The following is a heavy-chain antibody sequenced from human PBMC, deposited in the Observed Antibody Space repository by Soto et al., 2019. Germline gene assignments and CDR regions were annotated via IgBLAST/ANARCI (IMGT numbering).Heavy chain of an antibody. CDR1: GGSVTNYY. CDR2: IYYTGST. V-gene: IGHV4-59*02. CDR3: ARVGGSGWNFDS. Sequence: SETLSLTCSVSGGSVTNYYWSWIRQPPGKGLEWIGYIYYTGSTNYNPSLKSRVTISVDTSKNHFSLNLNSMTAADTAVYYCARVGGSGWNFDSWGQGILVTAPQ. J-gene: IGHJ4*02. D-gene: IGHD6-19*01.